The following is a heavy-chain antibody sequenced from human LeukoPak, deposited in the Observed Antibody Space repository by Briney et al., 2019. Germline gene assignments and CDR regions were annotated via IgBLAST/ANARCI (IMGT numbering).Heavy chain of an antibody. CDR1: GFTFSSYE. CDR2: ISSSGSTI. V-gene: IGHV3-48*03. D-gene: IGHD2-2*01. Sequence: GGSLRLSCAASGFTFSSYEMNWVRQAPGKGLEWVSYISSSGSTIYYADSVKGRFTISRDNAKNSLYLQMNSLRAEDTAVYYCARAKGYCSSTSCPFDYRGQGTLVTVSS. CDR3: ARAKGYCSSTSCPFDY. J-gene: IGHJ4*02.